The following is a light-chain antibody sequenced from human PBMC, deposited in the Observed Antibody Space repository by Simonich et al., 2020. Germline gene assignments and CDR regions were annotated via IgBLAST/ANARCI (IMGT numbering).Light chain of an antibody. Sequence: DIVMTQSPDSLAVSLGERATINCKSSQGVLYSSNNKNYLAWYQQKPGQPPKLLIYWASTRESGVPDRFIGSGSGTDFTLTISSLQAEDVAVYYCQQYYSTPWTFGQGTKVEIK. CDR1: QGVLYSSNNKNY. CDR2: WAS. J-gene: IGKJ1*01. CDR3: QQYYSTPWT. V-gene: IGKV4-1*01.